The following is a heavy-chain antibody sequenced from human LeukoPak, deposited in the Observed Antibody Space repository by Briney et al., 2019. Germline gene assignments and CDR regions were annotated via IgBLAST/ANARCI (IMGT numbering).Heavy chain of an antibody. CDR2: IIPIFGIA. CDR1: GYTFTSYY. V-gene: IGHV1-69*04. Sequence: SVKVSCKASGYTFTSYYMHWVRQAPGQGLEWMGRIIPIFGIANYAQKFQGRVTITADKSTSTAYMELSSLRSEDTAVYYCARAPWCSGGSCYRRNWFDPWGQGTLVTVSS. J-gene: IGHJ5*02. D-gene: IGHD2-15*01. CDR3: ARAPWCSGGSCYRRNWFDP.